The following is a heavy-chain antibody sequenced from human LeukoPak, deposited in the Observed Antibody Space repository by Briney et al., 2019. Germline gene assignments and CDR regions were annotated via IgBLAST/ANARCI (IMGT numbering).Heavy chain of an antibody. J-gene: IGHJ3*02. D-gene: IGHD2-2*01. CDR1: GGSISSSSYY. CDR3: ARRGIVVVPAARGAFDI. CDR2: IYYSGST. Sequence: PSETLSLTCTVSGGSISSSSYYWGWIRQPPGKGLEWIGSIYYSGSTYYNPSLKSRVTISVDTSKNQFSLKLSSVTAVDTAVYYCARRGIVVVPAARGAFDIWGQGTMVTVSS. V-gene: IGHV4-39*01.